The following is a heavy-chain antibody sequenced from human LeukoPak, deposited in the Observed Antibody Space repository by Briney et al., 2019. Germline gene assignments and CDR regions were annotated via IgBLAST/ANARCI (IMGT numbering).Heavy chain of an antibody. V-gene: IGHV4-4*07. Sequence: SETLSLTCTVSGGSISSYYWSWIRQPAGKGLEWIGRIYTSGSTNYNPSLKSRVTISVDTSKNQFSLKLSSVTAADTAVYYCARSPILTGYTDEDDWFDLWGQGTLVTVSS. CDR3: ARSPILTGYTDEDDWFDL. CDR1: GGSISSYY. D-gene: IGHD3-9*01. CDR2: IYTSGST. J-gene: IGHJ5*02.